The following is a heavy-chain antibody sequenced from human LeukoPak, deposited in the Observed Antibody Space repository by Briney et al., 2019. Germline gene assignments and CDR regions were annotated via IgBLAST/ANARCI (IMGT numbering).Heavy chain of an antibody. CDR3: ARPKDYYGSGTNFFDY. CDR1: GGSFSGYY. V-gene: IGHV4-34*01. CDR2: INHSGST. D-gene: IGHD3-10*01. J-gene: IGHJ4*02. Sequence: SETLSLTCAVYGGSFSGYYWSWIRQPPGKGLEWIGEINHSGSTNYNPSLKSRVTISVDTSKNQFSLKLSSVTAADTAVYYCARPKDYYGSGTNFFDYWGQGTLVTVSS.